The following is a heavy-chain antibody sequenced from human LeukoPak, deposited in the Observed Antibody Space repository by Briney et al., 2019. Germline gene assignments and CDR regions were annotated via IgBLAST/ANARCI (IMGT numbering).Heavy chain of an antibody. Sequence: RGESLKISCKASGYSFTNYWIGWVRQVPGRGLEWMAIIYPGDSDTRYSLSFHGQVTISADKSITTAYLQWSSLKASDTAIYYCARHFSGDYSNSVPVAFYLDYWGQGTLVTVSS. V-gene: IGHV5-51*01. J-gene: IGHJ4*02. D-gene: IGHD4-11*01. CDR2: IYPGDSDT. CDR3: ARHFSGDYSNSVPVAFYLDY. CDR1: GYSFTNYW.